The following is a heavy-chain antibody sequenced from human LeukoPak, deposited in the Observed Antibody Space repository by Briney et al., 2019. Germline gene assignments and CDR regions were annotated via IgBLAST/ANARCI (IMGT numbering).Heavy chain of an antibody. CDR3: ARLKFYDSTGYSPGYYMDV. J-gene: IGHJ6*03. D-gene: IGHD3-22*01. V-gene: IGHV4-4*07. Sequence: PSETLSLTCTVSGGSIISNYWSWIRQSAGTGQEWIGRIYGSGITDYNPSLKSRVTMSLDTSRKQFSLRLTSVTAADTAVYYCARLKFYDSTGYSPGYYMDVWGKGTTVSVFS. CDR1: GGSIISNY. CDR2: IYGSGIT.